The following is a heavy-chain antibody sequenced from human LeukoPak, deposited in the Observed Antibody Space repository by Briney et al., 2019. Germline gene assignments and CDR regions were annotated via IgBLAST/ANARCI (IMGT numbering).Heavy chain of an antibody. CDR3: ARDYRGGTWFDP. Sequence: PGGSPRLSCAPSGFTFSSYWMSWVRQAPGKGLEWVANIKQDGSEKYYVDSVKGRFTISRDNAQNSLYLQMNSLRAEDTAVYYCARDYRGGTWFDPRGQGTLVTVSS. D-gene: IGHD3-16*01. CDR1: GFTFSSYW. V-gene: IGHV3-7*01. J-gene: IGHJ5*02. CDR2: IKQDGSEK.